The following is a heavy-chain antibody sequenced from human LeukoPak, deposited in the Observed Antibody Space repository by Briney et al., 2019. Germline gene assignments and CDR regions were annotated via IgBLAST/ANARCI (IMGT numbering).Heavy chain of an antibody. CDR1: GFTFSSYA. D-gene: IGHD3-3*01. CDR2: IKQDGSEK. J-gene: IGHJ6*03. Sequence: GGSLRLSCAASGFTFSSYAMSWVRQAPGKGLEWVANIKQDGSEKYYVDSVKGRFTISRDNAKNSLYLQMNSLRAEDTAVYYCARSAGVVYYYYYMDVWGKGTTVTVSS. CDR3: ARSAGVVYYYYYMDV. V-gene: IGHV3-7*01.